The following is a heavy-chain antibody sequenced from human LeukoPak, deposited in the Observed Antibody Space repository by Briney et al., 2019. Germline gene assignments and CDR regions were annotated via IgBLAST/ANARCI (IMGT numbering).Heavy chain of an antibody. CDR2: INPNSGGT. D-gene: IGHD3-22*01. CDR1: GYTFTGYY. Sequence: ASVKVSCKASGYTFTGYYMHWVRQAPGQGLEWMGRINPNSGGTNYAQKFQGRVTMTRDTSISTAYMELSRLRSDDTAVYYCARIAFGEYYDSSGYFSLDYWGQGTLVTVSS. V-gene: IGHV1-2*06. CDR3: ARIAFGEYYDSSGYFSLDY. J-gene: IGHJ4*02.